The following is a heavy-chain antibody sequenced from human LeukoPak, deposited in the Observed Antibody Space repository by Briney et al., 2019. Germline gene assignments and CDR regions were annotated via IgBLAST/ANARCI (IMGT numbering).Heavy chain of an antibody. Sequence: GASVKVSCKTSGYTFTGYYMHWVRQAPGQGLQWMGWINPNSGGTNYAQKFQGRVTMTRDTSISTAYMELSRLRSDDTAVYYCARAVLLGTDFDSWGQGTLVTVSS. CDR3: ARAVLLGTDFDS. CDR1: GYTFTGYY. CDR2: INPNSGGT. D-gene: IGHD5-18*01. V-gene: IGHV1-2*02. J-gene: IGHJ4*02.